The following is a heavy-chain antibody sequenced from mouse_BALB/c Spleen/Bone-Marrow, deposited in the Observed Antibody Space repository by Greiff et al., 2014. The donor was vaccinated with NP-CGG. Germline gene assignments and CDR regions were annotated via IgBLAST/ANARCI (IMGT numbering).Heavy chain of an antibody. J-gene: IGHJ2*01. CDR3: ARSTGSLFYFDH. CDR2: IDPSYGGI. D-gene: IGHD4-1*01. V-gene: IGHV1-39*01. Sequence: FQLPPSGPALATPFSSLQLSCRSSGSSFTGSDMSWVKQSNGTSLAWIGDIDPSYGGISYNQKFTGKATLTVDISSSTAYMQPKSLTSEDSAVYYCARSTGSLFYFDHWGQGTTLTVSS. CDR1: GSSFTGSD.